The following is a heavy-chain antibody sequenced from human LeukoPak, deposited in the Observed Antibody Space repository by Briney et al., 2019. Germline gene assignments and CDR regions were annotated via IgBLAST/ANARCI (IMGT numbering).Heavy chain of an antibody. CDR1: GFTFSGSA. CDR3: TSGVVFDYVWGSSPPPDH. V-gene: IGHV3-73*01. CDR2: IRSKANTYAT. D-gene: IGHD3-16*01. J-gene: IGHJ4*02. Sequence: GGSLRLSCAASGFTFSGSAMHWVRQASGKGLEWVGRIRSKANTYATAYAASVKGRFAISRDDSKNTAYLQMNSLKTEDTAVYYCTSGVVFDYVWGSSPPPDHWGQGTLVTVSS.